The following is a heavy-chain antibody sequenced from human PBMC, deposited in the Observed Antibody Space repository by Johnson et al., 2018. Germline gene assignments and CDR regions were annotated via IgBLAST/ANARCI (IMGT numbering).Heavy chain of an antibody. J-gene: IGHJ3*02. CDR1: GFTFSSYG. D-gene: IGHD2-15*01. CDR3: ARDWVVVAATDAFDI. CDR2: IWYDGSNK. V-gene: IGHV3-33*01. Sequence: QVQLVESGGGVVQPGRSLRLSCAASGFTFSSYGMHWVRQAPGKGLEWVAVIWYDGSNKYYADYVKGRFTIARDNSKNTLYLQMNSLRAEDTAVYYCARDWVVVAATDAFDIWGQGTMVTVSS.